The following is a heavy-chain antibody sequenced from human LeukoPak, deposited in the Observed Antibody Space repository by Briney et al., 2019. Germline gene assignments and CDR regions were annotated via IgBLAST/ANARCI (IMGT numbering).Heavy chain of an antibody. J-gene: IGHJ4*02. D-gene: IGHD3-22*01. CDR2: IKSKTDGGTT. CDR1: GFTFSNAW. V-gene: IGHV3-15*01. Sequence: GGSLRLSCAASGFTFSNAWMSWVRQAPGKGLEWVGRIKSKTDGGTTDDAAPVKGRFTISRDDSKNTLYLQMNSLKTEDTAVYYCTCYDSSGYHPFDYWGQGTLVTVSS. CDR3: TCYDSSGYHPFDY.